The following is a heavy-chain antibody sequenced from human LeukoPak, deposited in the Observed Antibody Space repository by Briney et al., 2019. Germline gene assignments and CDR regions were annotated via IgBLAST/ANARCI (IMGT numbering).Heavy chain of an antibody. V-gene: IGHV3-7*01. Sequence: PGGSLRLSCAASGFTFSNYWLTWVRQAPGQELEWVANIKQDGSEKHYVDSVKGRFTISRDNAKNSLDLQMNSLRAEDTAVYYCARDRQIAYWGQGTLVTVSS. J-gene: IGHJ4*02. CDR3: ARDRQIAY. CDR1: GFTFSNYW. CDR2: IKQDGSEK.